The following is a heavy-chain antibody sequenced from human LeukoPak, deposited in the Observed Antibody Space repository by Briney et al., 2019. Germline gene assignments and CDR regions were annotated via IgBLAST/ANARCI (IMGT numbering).Heavy chain of an antibody. CDR3: ARRSVAGSLDY. V-gene: IGHV3-11*04. J-gene: IGHJ4*02. D-gene: IGHD6-19*01. CDR2: ISDSGSVI. Sequence: GGSLRLSCAASGFTFSDYYMTWIRQAPGKGLEWVSYISDSGSVISYADSVKGRFTISRDNAKKSLYLQMNSLRAEDTAVYYCARRSVAGSLDYWGQGTLVTVSS. CDR1: GFTFSDYY.